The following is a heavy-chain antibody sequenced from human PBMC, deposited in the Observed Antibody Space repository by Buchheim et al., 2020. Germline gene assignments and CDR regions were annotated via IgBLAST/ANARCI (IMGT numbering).Heavy chain of an antibody. CDR2: ISGSGGST. Sequence: EVQLLESGGGLVQPGGSLRLSCAASGFTFSSYAMSWVRQAPGKGLEWVSAISGSGGSTYYPDSVKGRFTIPRDNSKNTLSLQMNSLRAEDTAVYYCAKWPGYYYDSSGYYYFDYWGQGTL. CDR3: AKWPGYYYDSSGYYYFDY. D-gene: IGHD3-22*01. J-gene: IGHJ4*02. CDR1: GFTFSSYA. V-gene: IGHV3-23*01.